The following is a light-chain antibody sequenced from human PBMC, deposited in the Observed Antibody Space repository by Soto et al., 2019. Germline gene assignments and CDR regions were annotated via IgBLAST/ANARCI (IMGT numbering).Light chain of an antibody. CDR3: QQRSNWPRT. CDR2: DAS. V-gene: IGKV3-11*01. CDR1: QSVSSY. J-gene: IGKJ1*01. Sequence: EIVLTQSPATLSLSPGERATLSCRASQSVSSYLAWYQKKPGQAPRLLIYDASNRATGIPARFSGRGSGTDFTLTIGSLEPEDFDVYYCQQRSNWPRTFGQGTKVEIK.